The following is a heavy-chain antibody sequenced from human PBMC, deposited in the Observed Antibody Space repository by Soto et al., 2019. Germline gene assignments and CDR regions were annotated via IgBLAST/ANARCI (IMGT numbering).Heavy chain of an antibody. Sequence: SETLSLTCTVSGGSISSYYWSWIRQPPGKGLEWIGYIYYSGGTNYNPSLKSRVTISVDTSKNQFSLKLSSVTAADTAVYYCARSRDGYNPLDYWGQGTLVTVSS. CDR2: IYYSGGT. J-gene: IGHJ4*02. CDR3: ARSRDGYNPLDY. D-gene: IGHD5-12*01. CDR1: GGSISSYY. V-gene: IGHV4-59*01.